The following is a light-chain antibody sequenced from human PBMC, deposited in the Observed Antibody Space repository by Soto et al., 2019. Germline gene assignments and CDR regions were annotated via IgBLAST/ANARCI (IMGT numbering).Light chain of an antibody. CDR2: DVS. V-gene: IGLV2-14*01. Sequence: QSALTQPASVSGSPGQSITISCTGTSSDVGRYNFVSWYQQHPGKAPKLLIYDVSNRPSGVSTRFSGSKSGNTASLTISGLQAEDEADYYCSSYTCITADVCGSGTKVTVL. J-gene: IGLJ1*01. CDR3: SSYTCITADV. CDR1: SSDVGRYNF.